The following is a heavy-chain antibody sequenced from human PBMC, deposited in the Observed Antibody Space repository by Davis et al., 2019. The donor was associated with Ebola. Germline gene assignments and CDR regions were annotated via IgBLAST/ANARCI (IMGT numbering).Heavy chain of an antibody. CDR1: GGSISSYY. Sequence: SETLSLTCTVSGGSISSYYSSWIRQPAGKGLEWIGHIYSSGSTNYNPSLKSQITLSVDTSKNQFSLKLSSVTAADTAVYYCAREGAPASSPFDYWGLGTLVTVSS. V-gene: IGHV4-4*07. CDR3: AREGAPASSPFDY. J-gene: IGHJ4*02. CDR2: IYSSGST. D-gene: IGHD3-16*01.